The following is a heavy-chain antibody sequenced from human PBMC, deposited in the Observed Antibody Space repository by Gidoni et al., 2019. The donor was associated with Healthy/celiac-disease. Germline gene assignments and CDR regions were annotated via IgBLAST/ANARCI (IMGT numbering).Heavy chain of an antibody. D-gene: IGHD3-10*01. V-gene: IGHV4-59*01. Sequence: QVQLQESGPGLVKPSETLSLTCTVSGGSISSYYWSWIRQPPGKGLEWIGYIYYSGSTNYNPSLKSRVTISVDTSKNQFSLKLSSVTAADTAVYYCARLGKVRGDNYGMDVWGQGTTVTVSS. CDR3: ARLGKVRGDNYGMDV. CDR2: IYYSGST. CDR1: GGSISSYY. J-gene: IGHJ6*02.